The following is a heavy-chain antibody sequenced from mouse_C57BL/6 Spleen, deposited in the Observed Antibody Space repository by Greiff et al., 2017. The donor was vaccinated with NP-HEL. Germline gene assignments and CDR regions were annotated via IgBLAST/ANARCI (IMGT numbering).Heavy chain of an antibody. CDR1: GYTFTSYW. J-gene: IGHJ2*01. Sequence: VQLKQSGTVLARPGASVKMSCKTSGYTFTSYWMHWVKQRPGQGLEWIGAIYPGNSDTSYNQKFKGKAKLTAVTSASTAYMELSSLTNEDSAVYYCTRSIYYDYPDPFDYWGQGTTLTVSS. CDR2: IYPGNSDT. D-gene: IGHD2-4*01. CDR3: TRSIYYDYPDPFDY. V-gene: IGHV1-5*01.